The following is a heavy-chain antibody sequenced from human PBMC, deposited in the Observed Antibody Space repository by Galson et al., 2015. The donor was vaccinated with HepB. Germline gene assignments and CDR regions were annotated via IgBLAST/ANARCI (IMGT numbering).Heavy chain of an antibody. CDR1: GDSVSSNGAA. CDR3: ARAAPVADAFDI. CDR2: TYYRSKWYN. D-gene: IGHD4-23*01. Sequence: CAISGDSVSSNGAAWNWIRQSPSRGLEWLGRTYYRSKWYNDCAVSVKSRITINPDTSKNQFSLQLNSVTPEDTAVYYCARAAPVADAFDIWGQGTMVTVSS. J-gene: IGHJ3*02. V-gene: IGHV6-1*01.